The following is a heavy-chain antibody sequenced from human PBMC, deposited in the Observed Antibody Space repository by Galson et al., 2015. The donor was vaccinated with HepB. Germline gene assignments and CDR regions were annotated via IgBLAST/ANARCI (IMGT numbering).Heavy chain of an antibody. CDR2: NHPANGQT. V-gene: IGHV1-3*01. Sequence: SVKVPCKASGYTFTMYSLHWVRQAPGQRPEWMGRNHPANGQTIYYRRFQGRVTITRDTSATAIYLDLRSLRSEGTGVYSCARSGRCGISSADHGLFWGQGTLITVSS. D-gene: IGHD6-13*01. CDR3: ARSGRCGISSADHGLF. J-gene: IGHJ4*02. CDR1: GYTFTMYS.